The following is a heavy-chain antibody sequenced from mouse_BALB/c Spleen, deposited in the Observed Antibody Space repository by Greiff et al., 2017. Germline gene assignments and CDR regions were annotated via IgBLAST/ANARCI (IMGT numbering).Heavy chain of an antibody. D-gene: IGHD2-1*01. V-gene: IGHV2-5-1*01. CDR3: AKNNPLYGNYEGFAY. Sequence: VQLQQSGPSLVQPSQSLSITCTVSGFSLTSYGVHWVRQSPRKGLEWLGVIWRGGSTDYNAAFMSRLSITKDNSKSQVFFKMNSLQADDTAIYYCAKNNPLYGNYEGFAYWGQGTLVTVSA. CDR1: GFSLTSYG. CDR2: IWRGGST. J-gene: IGHJ3*01.